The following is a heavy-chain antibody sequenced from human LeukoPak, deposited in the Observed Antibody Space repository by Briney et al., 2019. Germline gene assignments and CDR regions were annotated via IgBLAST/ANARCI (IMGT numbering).Heavy chain of an antibody. CDR1: GFTFSNYW. Sequence: PGGSLRLSCAASGFTFSNYWINWVRQAPGKGLEWVANINQDGSEKYYVDSVKGRFTISRDNAKDSLYLQMSSLRAEDTAVYYCARTYRNGDKFCSVHWGQGTLVTVSS. CDR3: ARTYRNGDKFCSVH. D-gene: IGHD5-24*01. V-gene: IGHV3-7*01. CDR2: INQDGSEK. J-gene: IGHJ4*02.